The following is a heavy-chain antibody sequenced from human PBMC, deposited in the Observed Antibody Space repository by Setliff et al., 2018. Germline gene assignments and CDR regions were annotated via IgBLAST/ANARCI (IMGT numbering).Heavy chain of an antibody. CDR1: GFTFTNYW. J-gene: IGHJ4*02. D-gene: IGHD6-19*01. CDR3: ATSDWYAAFDH. Sequence: SLKISCAASGFTFTNYWINWVRQAPGKGLGWVANIKQDESEKHYVGSVKGRFTISRDNARNSVYLQMNSLRAEDAAVYYCATSDWYAAFDHWGQGTLVTVSS. V-gene: IGHV3-7*01. CDR2: IKQDESEK.